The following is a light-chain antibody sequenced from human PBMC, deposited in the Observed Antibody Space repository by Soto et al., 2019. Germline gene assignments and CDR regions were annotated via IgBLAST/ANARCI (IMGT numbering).Light chain of an antibody. CDR1: SSDIGGYNY. V-gene: IGLV2-11*01. Sequence: QSALTQPRSVSGSPGQSVIISCTGTSSDIGGYNYVSWYQQHAGKAPKLMIYDVTKRPSGVPDRFSGSKSGNTASLTISGLQAEDEADYYCTSYVGISNYVSGGGTKVTVL. J-gene: IGLJ1*01. CDR3: TSYVGISNYV. CDR2: DVT.